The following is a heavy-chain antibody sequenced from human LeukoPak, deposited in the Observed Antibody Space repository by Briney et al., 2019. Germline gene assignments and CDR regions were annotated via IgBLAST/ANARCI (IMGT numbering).Heavy chain of an antibody. V-gene: IGHV3-11*04. CDR1: GFIFSDYY. J-gene: IGHJ6*03. CDR3: ARGIAVAGSYYYMDV. D-gene: IGHD6-19*01. CDR2: ISSSGSTM. Sequence: GGSLRLSCAASGFIFSDYYMSWIRQAPGKGLEWVSYISSSGSTMYYTDSVKGRFTISRDNAKDSLYLQMNSLRAEDTAVYYCARGIAVAGSYYYMDVWGKGTTVTVSS.